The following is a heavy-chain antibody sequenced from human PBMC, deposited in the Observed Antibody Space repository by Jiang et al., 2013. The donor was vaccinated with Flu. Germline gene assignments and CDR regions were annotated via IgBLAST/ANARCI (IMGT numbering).Heavy chain of an antibody. CDR3: ASHPGITIFGMPWGY. Sequence: VQLVESGGGVVQPGRSLRLSCAASGFTFSSYAMHWVRQAPGRGLEWVAVISYDGSNKYYADSVKGRFTISRDNSKNTLYLQMNSLRAEDTAVYYCASHPGITIFGMPWGYWGQGTLVTVSS. D-gene: IGHD3-3*01. J-gene: IGHJ4*02. CDR1: GFTFSSYA. CDR2: ISYDGSNK. V-gene: IGHV3-30-3*01.